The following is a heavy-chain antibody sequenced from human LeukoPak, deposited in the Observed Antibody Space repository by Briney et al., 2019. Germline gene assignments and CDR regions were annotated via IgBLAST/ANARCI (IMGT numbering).Heavy chain of an antibody. Sequence: RRSLRLSCAPSGLTFSSYAISWVRQAPGEGLEWVSAISGSGGSTYYADSVKGRFTISRDDSKNTLYLQMNSLRAEDTAVYYCAKDGADWGQGTLVTVSS. V-gene: IGHV3-23*01. J-gene: IGHJ4*02. CDR3: AKDGAD. CDR2: ISGSGGST. CDR1: GLTFSSYA. D-gene: IGHD3-16*01.